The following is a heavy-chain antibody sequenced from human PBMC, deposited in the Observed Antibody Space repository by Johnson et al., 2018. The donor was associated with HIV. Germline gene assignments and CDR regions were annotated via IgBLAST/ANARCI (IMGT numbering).Heavy chain of an antibody. CDR3: ARDGRDMVTRGAFDI. V-gene: IGHV3-30-3*01. CDR2: ISYDGTNE. Sequence: QVQLVESGGGVVQPGRALRLSCAASGFTFSNSAMHWVRQAPGKGLEWVAVISYDGTNEYYADSVKGRFTISRDNSKNTLYLQMNSLRAEDTAVYYCARDGRDMVTRGAFDIWGQGTVVTVSS. CDR1: GFTFSNSA. J-gene: IGHJ3*02. D-gene: IGHD5-18*01.